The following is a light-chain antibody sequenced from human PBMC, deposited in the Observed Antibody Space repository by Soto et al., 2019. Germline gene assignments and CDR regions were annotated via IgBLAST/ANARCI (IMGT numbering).Light chain of an antibody. J-gene: IGLJ2*01. CDR2: KVT. CDR1: NSDVGNYNL. CDR3: CSYAGSTNFVV. V-gene: IGLV2-23*02. Sequence: QSALTQPASVSGSPGQSITISCTGTNSDVGNYNLVSWYQQHPGKVPKVMIYKVTKRPSGVSNRFSGSKSGNTASLTISGLQAEDEADYYCCSYAGSTNFVVFGGGTKVTVL.